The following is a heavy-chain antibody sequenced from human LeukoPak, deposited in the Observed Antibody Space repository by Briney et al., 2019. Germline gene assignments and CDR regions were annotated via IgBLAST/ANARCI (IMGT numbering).Heavy chain of an antibody. CDR2: IYPDSDGT. CDR3: ARGRSDYYLDS. V-gene: IGHV1-2*02. Sequence: ASLTVSCKAPGYTFTDYYMHWVRQAPGHGLEWMGWIYPDSDGTNYAQKFQGRVTMTRDTSISTAYMGLSRLTSDDTAVYYCARGRSDYYLDSWGQGTLVTVSS. CDR1: GYTFTDYY. J-gene: IGHJ4*02. D-gene: IGHD3-10*01.